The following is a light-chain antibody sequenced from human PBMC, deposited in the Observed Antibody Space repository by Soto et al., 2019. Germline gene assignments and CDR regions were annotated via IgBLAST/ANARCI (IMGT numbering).Light chain of an antibody. Sequence: QSALTQPASVSGSPGQSITISCTGTSSDVGNYNLVSWYQHHPGTASKLMISEVSNRPSGVSNRFSGSKSGNTASLTISGLQAEDEADYYCCSYAGSNTYVVFGGGTKVTVL. CDR3: CSYAGSNTYVV. J-gene: IGLJ2*01. V-gene: IGLV2-23*02. CDR1: SSDVGNYNL. CDR2: EVS.